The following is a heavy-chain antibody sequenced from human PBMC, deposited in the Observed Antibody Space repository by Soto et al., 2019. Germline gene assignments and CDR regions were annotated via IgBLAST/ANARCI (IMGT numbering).Heavy chain of an antibody. CDR3: ARLRYQLPSSVVWFDP. J-gene: IGHJ5*02. Sequence: TLSLTCDVYGGYLSDSYWSWIRQTPGKGLEWIGDINHTGGTDYSPSLKSRVTISVDTSNNQFSLKLTSVTAADTALYYCARLRYQLPSSVVWFDPWGQGTLVTVSS. V-gene: IGHV4-34*01. CDR1: GGYLSDSY. D-gene: IGHD2-2*01. CDR2: INHTGGT.